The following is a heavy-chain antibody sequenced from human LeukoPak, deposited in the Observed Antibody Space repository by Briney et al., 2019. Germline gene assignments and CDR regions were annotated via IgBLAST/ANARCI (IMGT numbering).Heavy chain of an antibody. Sequence: QPGGSLRPSCAASGFTFSSYGMHWVRQAPGKGLEWVAVIAYDGHTKYYADSVKGRFTISRDNSKNTIYLQMDSLTAEDTAVYYCAKDWDPEDWGQGTLVTVSS. D-gene: IGHD1-26*01. J-gene: IGHJ4*02. CDR1: GFTFSSYG. V-gene: IGHV3-30*18. CDR3: AKDWDPED. CDR2: IAYDGHTK.